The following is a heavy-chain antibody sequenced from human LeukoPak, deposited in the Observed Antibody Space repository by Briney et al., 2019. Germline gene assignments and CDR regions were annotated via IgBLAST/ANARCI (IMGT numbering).Heavy chain of an antibody. J-gene: IGHJ3*02. V-gene: IGHV3-30*04. CDR2: ISYDGSNK. CDR1: GFTFSSYA. Sequence: GGSLRLSCAASGFTFSSYAMHWVRQAPGKGLEWVAVISYDGSNKYYADSVKGRFTISRDNSKNTLYLQMNSLRAEDTAVYYCARDSDAYYDILTGSVDDAFDIWGQGTMVTVSS. D-gene: IGHD3-9*01. CDR3: ARDSDAYYDILTGSVDDAFDI.